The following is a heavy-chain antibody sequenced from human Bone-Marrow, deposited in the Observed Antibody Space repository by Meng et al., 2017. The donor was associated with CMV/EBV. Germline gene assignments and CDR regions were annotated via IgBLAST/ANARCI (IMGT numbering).Heavy chain of an antibody. V-gene: IGHV3-73*01. CDR1: GFTFSGSA. Sequence: GESLKISCAASGFTFSGSAMHWVRQASGKGLEWVGRIRSKANSYATAYAASVKGRFTISRDDSKNTAYLQMNSLKTEDTAVYYWRILWFGEPRGGGGDYWGQGTLVTVSS. CDR2: IRSKANSYAT. D-gene: IGHD3-10*01. CDR3: RILWFGEPRGGGGDY. J-gene: IGHJ4*02.